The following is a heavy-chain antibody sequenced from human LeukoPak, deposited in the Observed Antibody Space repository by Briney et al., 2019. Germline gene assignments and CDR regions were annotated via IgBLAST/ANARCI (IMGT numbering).Heavy chain of an antibody. CDR1: GFTFSSYA. V-gene: IGHV3-23*01. Sequence: GGSLRLSCAASGFTFSSYAMSWVRKAPGKGLEWVSAISGSGGSTYYADSVKGRFTISRDNSKNTLYLQMNSLRAEDTAVYYCAKDIVVVPAATYDYWGQGTLVTVSS. J-gene: IGHJ4*02. D-gene: IGHD2-2*01. CDR3: AKDIVVVPAATYDY. CDR2: ISGSGGST.